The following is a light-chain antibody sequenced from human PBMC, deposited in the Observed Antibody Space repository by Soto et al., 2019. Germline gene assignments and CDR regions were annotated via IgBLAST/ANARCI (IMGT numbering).Light chain of an antibody. CDR2: DVK. CDR1: SSDVGGYNY. V-gene: IGLV2-11*01. CDR3: CSYAGDYTFV. J-gene: IGLJ1*01. Sequence: QSVLTQPRSVSGSPGQSVTLSCTGTSSDVGGYNYVTWYQQYPGKAPKVMIYDVKTRPSGVPDRFSGSKSGNTASLTISGLQAEDEADYYCCSYAGDYTFVFGTGTKLTVL.